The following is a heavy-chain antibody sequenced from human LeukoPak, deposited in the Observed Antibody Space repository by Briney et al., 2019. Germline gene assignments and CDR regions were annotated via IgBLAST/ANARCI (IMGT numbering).Heavy chain of an antibody. CDR1: GGSISSGGYS. V-gene: IGHV4-30-2*02. Sequence: SQTLSLTCAVSGGSISSGGYSWSWIRQPPGKGLEWIGYIYHSGSTYYNPSLKSRVTISVDTSKNQFSLKLSSVTAADTAVYYCARHAGYSSGWYQELDYWGQGTLVTVSS. J-gene: IGHJ4*02. CDR2: IYHSGST. D-gene: IGHD6-19*01. CDR3: ARHAGYSSGWYQELDY.